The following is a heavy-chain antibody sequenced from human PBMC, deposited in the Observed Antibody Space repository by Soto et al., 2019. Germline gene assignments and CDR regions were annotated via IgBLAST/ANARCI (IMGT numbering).Heavy chain of an antibody. J-gene: IGHJ4*02. CDR2: ISSTTNYI. Sequence: VGSLRLSCAASGFTFTRYSMNWVRQAPGKGLEWVSSISSTTNYIYYADSMKGRFTVSRDNAKNSVYLEMNSLSAEDTALYYCARESEDLTSNFDYWGQGTLVTVS. V-gene: IGHV3-21*01. CDR1: GFTFTRYS. CDR3: ARESEDLTSNFDY.